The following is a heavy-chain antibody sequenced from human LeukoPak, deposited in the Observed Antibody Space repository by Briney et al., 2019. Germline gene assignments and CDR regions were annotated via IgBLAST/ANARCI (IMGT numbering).Heavy chain of an antibody. Sequence: SLKVSCKASGVTFSSYAISWVRQAPGQGLEWMGGIIPIFGTANYAQKFQGRVTITADNSTSTAYMELSSLGAEDTAVYYCGRTRWNGSGSYLGYYYYMDVWGKGTTVTVSS. D-gene: IGHD3-10*01. CDR3: GRTRWNGSGSYLGYYYYMDV. CDR1: GVTFSSYA. CDR2: IIPIFGTA. J-gene: IGHJ6*03. V-gene: IGHV1-69*06.